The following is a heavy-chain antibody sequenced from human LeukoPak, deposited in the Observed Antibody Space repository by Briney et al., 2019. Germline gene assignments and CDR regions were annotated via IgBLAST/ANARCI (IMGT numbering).Heavy chain of an antibody. V-gene: IGHV3-74*03. Sequence: GGSLRLSCAAFGFTLSNDWTHWVRQAPGKGLVWVSRINSDGSSTMYADSVKGRFTISRDSAKNTLHLQMNSLRADDTAVYYCVVGGGIYWGQGTLVTVSS. D-gene: IGHD1-26*01. CDR2: INSDGSST. CDR1: GFTLSNDW. CDR3: VVGGGIY. J-gene: IGHJ4*02.